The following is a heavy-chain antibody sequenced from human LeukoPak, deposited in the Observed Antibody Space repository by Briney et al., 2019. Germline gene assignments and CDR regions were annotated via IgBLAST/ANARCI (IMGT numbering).Heavy chain of an antibody. CDR2: FSSSGST. Sequence: SETLSLTCTVSGASINSGSYYWSWLRQPAGKGLEFIGHFSSSGSTNYNPSLKSRVTISVDTSKNQFSLKLSSVTAADTAVYYCARSPYYYDSSGYRNWFDPWGQGTLVTVSS. CDR3: ARSPYYYDSSGYRNWFDP. J-gene: IGHJ5*02. D-gene: IGHD3-22*01. CDR1: GASINSGSYY. V-gene: IGHV4-61*10.